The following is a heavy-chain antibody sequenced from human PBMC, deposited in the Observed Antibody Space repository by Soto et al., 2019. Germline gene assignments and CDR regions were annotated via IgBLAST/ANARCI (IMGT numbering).Heavy chain of an antibody. CDR1: GFTFSSYT. CDR3: ARGISGTFYGKDV. J-gene: IGHJ6*02. D-gene: IGHD1-1*01. V-gene: IGHV3-30-3*01. Sequence: GESLKISCAASGFTFSSYTMHWVRQAPGKGLEWVALISYDGSNKYYADSVKGRFTISRDNSKNTLYLQVNSLRPDDTAVYYCARGISGTFYGKDVWGRGTTVTVSS. CDR2: ISYDGSNK.